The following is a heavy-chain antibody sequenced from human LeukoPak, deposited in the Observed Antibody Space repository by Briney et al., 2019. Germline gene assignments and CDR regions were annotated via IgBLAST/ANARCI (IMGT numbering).Heavy chain of an antibody. J-gene: IGHJ4*02. CDR3: GGLQVAAGTIDY. CDR1: GGSISSYY. V-gene: IGHV4-4*07. Sequence: SETLSLTCTVSGGSISSYYWSWIRQPAGKGLEWIGRIYTSGSTDYNPSLKSRVTMSVDTSKNQFSLKLSSVTAADTAVYYCGGLQVAAGTIDYWGQGTLVTVSS. D-gene: IGHD6-13*01. CDR2: IYTSGST.